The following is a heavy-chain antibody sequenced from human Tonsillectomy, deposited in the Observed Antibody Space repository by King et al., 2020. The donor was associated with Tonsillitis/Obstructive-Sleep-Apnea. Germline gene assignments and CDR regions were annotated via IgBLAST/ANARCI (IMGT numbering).Heavy chain of an antibody. CDR3: TAQLLWVGELTPAFDY. D-gene: IGHD3-10*01. CDR2: IKSKPDGGTT. Sequence: VQLVESGGGLVKPGGSLRLSCAASAFTFSNAWMNWVRQAPGKGLEWVGRIKSKPDGGTTDYAAPVKGRFTISRDDSKTTLYLQINSLKTEDTAVYYCTAQLLWVGELTPAFDYWGQGTLVTVSS. J-gene: IGHJ4*02. CDR1: AFTFSNAW. V-gene: IGHV3-15*07.